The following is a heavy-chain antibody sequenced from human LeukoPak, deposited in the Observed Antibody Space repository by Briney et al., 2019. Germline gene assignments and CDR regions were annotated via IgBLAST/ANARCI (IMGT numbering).Heavy chain of an antibody. Sequence: ASVKVSCKASGYTFTGYYMHWVRQAPGQGLEWMGWINPNSGGTNYAQKFQGRVTMTRDTSISTAYMELSRLRSDDTAVYYCTRDSPQDNYCGSGSYDYWGQGTLVTVSS. V-gene: IGHV1-2*02. CDR2: INPNSGGT. J-gene: IGHJ4*02. CDR3: TRDSPQDNYCGSGSYDY. D-gene: IGHD3-10*01. CDR1: GYTFTGYY.